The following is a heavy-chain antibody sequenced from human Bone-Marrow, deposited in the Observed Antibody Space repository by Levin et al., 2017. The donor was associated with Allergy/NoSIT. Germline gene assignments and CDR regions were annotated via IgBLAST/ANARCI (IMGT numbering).Heavy chain of an antibody. CDR1: GYTFTSYD. D-gene: IGHD3-22*01. V-gene: IGHV1-8*01. CDR2: MNPNSGNT. CDR3: ARWSNYDSSGRSEDYYYYGMDV. Sequence: ASVKVSCKASGYTFTSYDINWVRQATGQGLEWMGWMNPNSGNTGYAQKFQGRVTMTRNTSISTAYMELSSLRSEDTAVYYCARWSNYDSSGRSEDYYYYGMDVWGQGTTVTVSS. J-gene: IGHJ6*02.